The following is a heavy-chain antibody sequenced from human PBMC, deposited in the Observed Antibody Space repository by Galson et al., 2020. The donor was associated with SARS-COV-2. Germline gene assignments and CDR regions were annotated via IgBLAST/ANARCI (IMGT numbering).Heavy chain of an antibody. V-gene: IGHV4-39*01. CDR2: IYYSGST. J-gene: IGHJ3*02. D-gene: IGHD6-19*01. CDR1: GGSISSSSYY. CDR3: ARLLWHEWLVPLYMPYAFDI. Sequence: SETLSLTCTVSGGSISSSSYYWGWIRQPPGKGLEWIGSIYYSGSTYYNPSLKSRVTISVDTSKNQFSLKLSSVTAADTAVYYCARLLWHEWLVPLYMPYAFDIWGQGTMVTVSS.